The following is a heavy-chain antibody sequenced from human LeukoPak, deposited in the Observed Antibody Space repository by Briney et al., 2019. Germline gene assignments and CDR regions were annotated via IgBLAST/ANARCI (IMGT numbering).Heavy chain of an antibody. D-gene: IGHD1-26*01. J-gene: IGHJ4*02. CDR3: AKDITAALGSH. CDR1: GFTFSSYG. CDR2: ISYDGSNK. Sequence: KPGGSLRLSCAASGFTFSSYGMHWVRQAPGKGLEWVAVISYDGSNKYYADSVKGRFTISRDNPKNTLYLQMNSLRAEDTAVYYCAKDITAALGSHWGQGTLVTVSS. V-gene: IGHV3-30*18.